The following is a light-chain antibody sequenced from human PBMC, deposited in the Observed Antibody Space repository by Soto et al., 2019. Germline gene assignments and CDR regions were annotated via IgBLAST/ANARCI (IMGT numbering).Light chain of an antibody. Sequence: DIVMPQSPDSLAVSLGERASINCKSSQSVLYSSNNKNYLAWYQQKQGQPPKLIIYWASTRESGVPDRFSGSGSGTDFTLTISSLQAEDVAVYYCQQYYSTPLTFGGGTKVDIK. CDR3: QQYYSTPLT. CDR1: QSVLYSSNNKNY. J-gene: IGKJ4*01. CDR2: WAS. V-gene: IGKV4-1*01.